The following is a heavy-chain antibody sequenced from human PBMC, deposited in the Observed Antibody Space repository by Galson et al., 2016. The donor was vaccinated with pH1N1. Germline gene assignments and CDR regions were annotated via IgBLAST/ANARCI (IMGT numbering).Heavy chain of an antibody. CDR1: GGSISSSSYY. Sequence: LSLTCTVSGGSISSSSYYWDWIRQPPGKGLEWIGSIYYSGSTYYNPSLKSRVTISVDTSRNQFSLKLSSVTAADTAVYYCARRGIGEFLYYFDYWGQGTLVTVSS. CDR3: ARRGIGEFLYYFDY. CDR2: IYYSGST. J-gene: IGHJ4*02. D-gene: IGHD3-10*01. V-gene: IGHV4-39*01.